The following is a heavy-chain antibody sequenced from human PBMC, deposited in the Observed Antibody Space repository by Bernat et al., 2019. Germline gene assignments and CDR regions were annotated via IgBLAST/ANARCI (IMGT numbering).Heavy chain of an antibody. CDR2: ISYDGSNK. V-gene: IGHV3-30*03. CDR3: ARSYYYDSDPHDY. CDR1: GFTFSSYG. D-gene: IGHD3-22*01. Sequence: QVQLVESGGGVVQPGRSLRLSCAASGFTFSSYGMHWVRQAPGKGLEWVAVISYDGSNKYYADSVKGRFTISRDNSKNTLYLQMNSLRAEDTAVYYCARSYYYDSDPHDYWGQGTLVTVSS. J-gene: IGHJ4*02.